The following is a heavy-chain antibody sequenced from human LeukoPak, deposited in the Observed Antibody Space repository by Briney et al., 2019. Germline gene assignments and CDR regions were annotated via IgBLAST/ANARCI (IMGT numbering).Heavy chain of an antibody. CDR2: IRYDGSNK. CDR3: AKVNNYYDSSGDFDY. J-gene: IGHJ4*02. V-gene: IGHV3-30*02. D-gene: IGHD3-22*01. CDR1: GFTFSSYG. Sequence: PGGSLRLSCAASGFTFSSYGMHWVRQAPGKGLEWVAFIRYDGSNKYYADSVKGRFTISRDNSKNTLYLQMNSLRAEDTAVYYCAKVNNYYDSSGDFDYWGQGTLVTVSS.